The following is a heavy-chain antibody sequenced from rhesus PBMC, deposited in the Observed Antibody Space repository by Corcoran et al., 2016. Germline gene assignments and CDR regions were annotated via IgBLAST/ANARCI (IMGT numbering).Heavy chain of an antibody. CDR1: GFTFSGYE. J-gene: IGHJ4*01. Sequence: VQLAESGGGLVQPGGSLRLSCAASGFTFSGYEMHWVRQAPGKGLVWIGCIYGSGSTPNYNPSLKSRVTLSVDTYKNQLSLKLSSVTAADTAVYYCARWRWGVWNYFDYWGQGVLVTVSS. V-gene: IGHV4S11*01. D-gene: IGHD2-39*01. CDR3: ARWRWGVWNYFDY. CDR2: IYGSGSTP.